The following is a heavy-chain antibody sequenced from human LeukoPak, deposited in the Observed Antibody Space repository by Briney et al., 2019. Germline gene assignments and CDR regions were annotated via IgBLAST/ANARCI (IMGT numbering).Heavy chain of an antibody. V-gene: IGHV3-7*01. D-gene: IGHD6-19*01. Sequence: AGTLSLSCAASGFTFSGYYMSWIRQAPGKGLEWVANIKQGGSNKYYVDSVKGRFTISSASTKNSLYLQMNSMRAEDTAVYYCARGGYSSGWSNRYNWFDAWGQGTLVTVSS. CDR1: GFTFSGYY. CDR3: ARGGYSSGWSNRYNWFDA. CDR2: IKQGGSNK. J-gene: IGHJ5*02.